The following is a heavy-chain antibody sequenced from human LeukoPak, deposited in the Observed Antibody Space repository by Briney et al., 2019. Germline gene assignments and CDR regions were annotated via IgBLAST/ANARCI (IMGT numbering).Heavy chain of an antibody. CDR1: GGSISSSNW. CDR3: AGDRGIAVAGTGNYFDY. D-gene: IGHD6-19*01. Sequence: SGTLSLTCAVSGGSISSSNWWSWVRQPPGKGLEWIGEIYHSGSTNYNPSLKSRVTISVDKSKNQFSLKLSSVTAADTAVYYCAGDRGIAVAGTGNYFDYWGQGTLVTVSS. CDR2: IYHSGST. J-gene: IGHJ4*02. V-gene: IGHV4-4*02.